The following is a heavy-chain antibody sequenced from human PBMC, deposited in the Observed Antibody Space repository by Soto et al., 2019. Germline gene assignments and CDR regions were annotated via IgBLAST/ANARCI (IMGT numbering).Heavy chain of an antibody. CDR2: INGDGSDT. V-gene: IGHV3-74*01. CDR1: GFTFSSYW. D-gene: IGHD2-15*01. Sequence: GGSLRLSCAASGFTFSSYWMHWVRQVPGKGLVWVSRINGDGSDTTYADSVKGRFTISRDNAKNTLYLQMNSLRAEDTAVYHCVRDCSGGSCYLNAFDIWGQGTMVTVSS. J-gene: IGHJ3*02. CDR3: VRDCSGGSCYLNAFDI.